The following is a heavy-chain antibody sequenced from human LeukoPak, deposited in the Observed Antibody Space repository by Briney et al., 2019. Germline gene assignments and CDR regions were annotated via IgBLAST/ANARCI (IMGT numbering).Heavy chain of an antibody. J-gene: IGHJ4*02. CDR3: AKTTGLAYCGGDCYEFDY. D-gene: IGHD2-21*02. V-gene: IGHV3-23*01. Sequence: PGGSLRLSCAASGFTFSSYAMSWVRQAPGKGLEWVSAISGSGGSTYYADSVKGRFTISRDNSKNTLYLQMNSLRAEDTAVYYCAKTTGLAYCGGDCYEFDYWGQGTLVTVSS. CDR2: ISGSGGST. CDR1: GFTFSSYA.